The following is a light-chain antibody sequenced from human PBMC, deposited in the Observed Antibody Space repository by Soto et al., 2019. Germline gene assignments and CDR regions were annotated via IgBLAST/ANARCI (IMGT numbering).Light chain of an antibody. CDR1: HSISSNY. Sequence: EIVLTQSPGTLSLSPGERATLSCRASHSISSNYFAWYQQKPGQAPRLLIYGASSRATDIPDRFSGSGSGTDFTLTISRLEPEDFAVYYCQEYGSSRTFGQGTKVEIK. J-gene: IGKJ1*01. CDR3: QEYGSSRT. CDR2: GAS. V-gene: IGKV3-20*01.